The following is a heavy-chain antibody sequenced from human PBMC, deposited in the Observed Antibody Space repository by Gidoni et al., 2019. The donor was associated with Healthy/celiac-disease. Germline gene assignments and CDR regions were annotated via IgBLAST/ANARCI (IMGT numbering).Heavy chain of an antibody. J-gene: IGHJ6*02. Sequence: EVQLVQSGAEVHKPGESLNISCNGSGYSFTIYWLGCVRQMPGKGLEWMGIIYPGDSDTRYSPSFQGQVTISADKSISTAYLQWSSLKASDTAMYYCATTTVLRYFDWLSVYYYGMDVWGQGTTVTVSS. CDR2: IYPGDSDT. V-gene: IGHV5-51*01. CDR1: GYSFTIYW. D-gene: IGHD3-9*01. CDR3: ATTTVLRYFDWLSVYYYGMDV.